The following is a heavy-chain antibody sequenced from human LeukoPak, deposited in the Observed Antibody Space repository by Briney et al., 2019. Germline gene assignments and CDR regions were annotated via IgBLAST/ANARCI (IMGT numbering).Heavy chain of an antibody. CDR1: GFTFSSYA. V-gene: IGHV3-23*01. CDR2: ISGSGGST. CDR3: AKGVVPADIRIWFDP. Sequence: GSLRLSCAASGFTFSSYAMSWVRQAPGKGLEWVSAISGSGGSTYYADSVKGRFTISRDNSKNTLYLQMNSLRAEDTAVYYCAKGVVPADIRIWFDPWGQGTLVTVSS. D-gene: IGHD2-2*02. J-gene: IGHJ5*02.